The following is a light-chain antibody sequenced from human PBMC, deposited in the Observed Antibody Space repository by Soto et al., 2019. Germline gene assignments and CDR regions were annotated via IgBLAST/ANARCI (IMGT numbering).Light chain of an antibody. CDR2: DTD. CDR1: TGAVTSGYY. V-gene: IGLV7-43*01. Sequence: QAVVTQDPSLTVSPGGTVTLTCASSTGAVTSGYYPNWFQQKPGQAPTALIYDTDKKHSWTPARFSGSILGGKAALTLSGVQPEDEAEYYCLLYYGGTRVFGGGTKVTVL. CDR3: LLYYGGTRV. J-gene: IGLJ2*01.